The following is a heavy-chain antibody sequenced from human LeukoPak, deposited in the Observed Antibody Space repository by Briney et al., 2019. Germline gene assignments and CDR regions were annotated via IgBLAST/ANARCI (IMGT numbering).Heavy chain of an antibody. CDR3: ARDEVGAPPIDY. CDR1: GFTFSSNW. J-gene: IGHJ4*02. CDR2: IRGDGGLF. D-gene: IGHD1-26*01. Sequence: GGSLRLSCEASGFTFSSNWMHWVRQVPGKGLVWISNIRGDGGLFGYADSVKGRFAVSRDNARNTLYLHMNSLRVEDTAVYYCARDEVGAPPIDYWGQGVLVTVSS. V-gene: IGHV3-74*01.